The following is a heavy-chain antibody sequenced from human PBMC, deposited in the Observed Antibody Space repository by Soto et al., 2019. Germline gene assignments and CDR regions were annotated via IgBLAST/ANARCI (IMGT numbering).Heavy chain of an antibody. V-gene: IGHV1-46*01. CDR3: ARALFLGPQGDYDAFDI. D-gene: IGHD4-17*01. CDR2: INPSGGST. CDR1: GYTFTSYY. Sequence: ASVKVSCKASGYTFTSYYMHWVRQAPGQGLEWMGIINPSGGSTSYAQKFQGRVTMTRDTSTSTVYMELSSLRSEDTAVYYCARALFLGPQGDYDAFDIWGQGTMVTVSS. J-gene: IGHJ3*02.